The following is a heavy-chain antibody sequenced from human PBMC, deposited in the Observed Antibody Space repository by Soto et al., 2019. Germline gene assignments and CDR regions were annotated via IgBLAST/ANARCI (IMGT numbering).Heavy chain of an antibody. V-gene: IGHV3-13*01. D-gene: IGHD6-6*01. CDR1: GFTFSSYD. CDR2: IGTAGDT. CDR3: ARYSSSPEYYYYYYGMDV. J-gene: IGHJ6*02. Sequence: GGSLRLSCAASGFTFSSYDMHWVRQATGKGLEWVSAIGTAGDTYYPGSVKGRFTISRENAKNSLYLQMNSLRAEDTAVDYCARYSSSPEYYYYYYGMDVWGQGTTVTVSS.